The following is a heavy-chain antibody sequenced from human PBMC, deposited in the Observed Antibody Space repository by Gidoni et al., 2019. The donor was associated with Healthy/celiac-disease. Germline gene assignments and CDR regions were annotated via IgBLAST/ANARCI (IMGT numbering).Heavy chain of an antibody. D-gene: IGHD3-22*01. J-gene: IGHJ6*02. CDR2: ISGSGGST. CDR1: GFTFSSYA. Sequence: EVQLLESGGGLVQPGGSLRLSCAASGFTFSSYAMSWVRQAPGKGLEWVSAISGSGGSTYYADSVKGRFTISRDNSKNTLYLQMNSLRAEDTAVYYCAKDTGITMIVGHYGMDVWGQGTTVTVSS. V-gene: IGHV3-23*01. CDR3: AKDTGITMIVGHYGMDV.